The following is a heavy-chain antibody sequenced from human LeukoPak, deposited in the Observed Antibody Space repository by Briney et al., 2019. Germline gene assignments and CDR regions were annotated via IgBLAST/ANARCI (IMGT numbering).Heavy chain of an antibody. CDR2: INPNSGGT. D-gene: IGHD5-18*01. Sequence: ASVKVSCKASGYTFTGYYMHWVRQAPGQGLEWMGWINPNSGGTNYAQKFQGRVTMTRDTSTSTAYMELSRLRSDDTAVYYCAPLFGYGLGGKNWGQGTLVTVSS. CDR1: GYTFTGYY. CDR3: APLFGYGLGGKN. V-gene: IGHV1-2*02. J-gene: IGHJ4*02.